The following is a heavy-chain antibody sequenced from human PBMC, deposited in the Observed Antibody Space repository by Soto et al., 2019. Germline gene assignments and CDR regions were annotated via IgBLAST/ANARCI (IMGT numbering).Heavy chain of an antibody. J-gene: IGHJ4*02. CDR2: ISAYNGNT. Sequence: QVQLVQSGAEVKKPGASVTVSCKASGYTFNRYGISWVRQAPGQGLEWLGWISAYNGNTNSAQNLQGRVAMTTDTSTDTAYMELRSLRSDDTAVYYCAREGYYGSGSADYWGQGTLVTVSS. CDR3: AREGYYGSGSADY. V-gene: IGHV1-18*01. D-gene: IGHD3-10*01. CDR1: GYTFNRYG.